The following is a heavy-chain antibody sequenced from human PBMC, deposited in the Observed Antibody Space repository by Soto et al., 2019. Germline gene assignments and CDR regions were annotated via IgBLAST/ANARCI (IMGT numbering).Heavy chain of an antibody. J-gene: IGHJ4*02. V-gene: IGHV1-8*01. D-gene: IGHD3-3*01. Sequence: AASVKVSCKASGYTFTSYDINWVRQATGQGLEWMGWMNPNSGNTGYAQKFQGRVAMTRNTSISTAYMELSSLRSEDTAVYYCARGHAVTIFGVVIRSHFDYWGQGTLVTVSS. CDR3: ARGHAVTIFGVVIRSHFDY. CDR2: MNPNSGNT. CDR1: GYTFTSYD.